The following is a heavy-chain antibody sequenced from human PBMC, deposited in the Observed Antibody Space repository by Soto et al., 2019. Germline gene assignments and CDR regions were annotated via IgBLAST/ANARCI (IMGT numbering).Heavy chain of an antibody. D-gene: IGHD3-22*01. CDR2: ITSSGSYT. Sequence: GGSLRLSCAASGLTFSDYYMSWIRQAPGKGLEWVSYITSSGSYTKYADSVKGRFTISRDNSKNTLYLQMNSLRAEDTAVYYCARDYDSSGYPRYYFDYWGQGTLVTVSS. CDR3: ARDYDSSGYPRYYFDY. CDR1: GLTFSDYY. J-gene: IGHJ4*02. V-gene: IGHV3-11*06.